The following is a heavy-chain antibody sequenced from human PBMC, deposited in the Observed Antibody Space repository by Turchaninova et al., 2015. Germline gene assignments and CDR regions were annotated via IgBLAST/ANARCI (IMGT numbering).Heavy chain of an antibody. V-gene: IGHV1-18*01. CDR1: GYTFRHYG. Sequence: QVQVVQSGAALKKPGASVKVSCKASGYTFRHYGLTWVRQGPGTGVEWRGWNDTYKGNTNSAQKVQGIGTMTTDTSTGKAYMELRSLTSDDTAVYYWARSNGDYGFYFDYWGQGTLVTVSS. CDR2: NDTYKGNT. D-gene: IGHD4-17*01. CDR3: ARSNGDYGFYFDY. J-gene: IGHJ4*02.